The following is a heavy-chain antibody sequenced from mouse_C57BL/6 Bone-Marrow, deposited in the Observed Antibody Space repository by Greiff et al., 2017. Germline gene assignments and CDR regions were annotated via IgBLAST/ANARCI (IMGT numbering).Heavy chain of an antibody. CDR1: GYTFTDYN. J-gene: IGHJ2*01. D-gene: IGHD1-1*01. CDR3: ARDNYYGSSFYFDY. CDR2: INPNNGGT. V-gene: IGHV1-18*01. Sequence: VQLQQSGPELVKPGASVKIPCKASGYTFTDYNMDWVKQSHGKSLEWIGDINPNNGGTIYNQKFKGKATLTVDKSSSTAYMELRSLTSEDTAVYYCARDNYYGSSFYFDYWGQGTTLTVSS.